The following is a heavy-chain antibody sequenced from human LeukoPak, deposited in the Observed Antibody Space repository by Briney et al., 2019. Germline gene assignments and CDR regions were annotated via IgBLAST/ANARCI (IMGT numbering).Heavy chain of an antibody. CDR1: GFTFSSYA. CDR2: ISDSGGST. Sequence: GGSLRLSCAASGFTFSSYAMSWVREAPGKGLEWVSAISDSGGSTYNTDSVKGQFTISRHNSKNTLYPQMNSQRAEDTAVYYCAKDGVIAARRSLPDYWGQGTLVTVSS. V-gene: IGHV3-23*01. J-gene: IGHJ4*02. D-gene: IGHD6-6*01. CDR3: AKDGVIAARRSLPDY.